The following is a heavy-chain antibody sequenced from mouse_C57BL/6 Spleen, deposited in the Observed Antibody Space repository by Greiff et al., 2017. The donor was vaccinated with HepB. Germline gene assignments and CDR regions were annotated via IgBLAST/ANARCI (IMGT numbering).Heavy chain of an antibody. V-gene: IGHV1-76*01. CDR2: IYPGSGNT. Sequence: VQLQESGAELVRPGASVKLSCKASGYTFTDYYINWVKQRPGQGLEWIARIYPGSGNTYYNEKFKGKATLTAEKSSSTAYMQLSSLTSEDSAVYFCARGDYDVLFDYWGQGTTLTVSS. J-gene: IGHJ2*01. CDR3: ARGDYDVLFDY. CDR1: GYTFTDYY. D-gene: IGHD2-4*01.